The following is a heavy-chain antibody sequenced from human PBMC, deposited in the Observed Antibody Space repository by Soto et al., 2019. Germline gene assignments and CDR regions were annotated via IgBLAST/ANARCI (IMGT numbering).Heavy chain of an antibody. J-gene: IGHJ4*02. CDR3: AIEYSGYALDY. D-gene: IGHD5-12*01. Sequence: SVKVSCKASGGTFSSYAISWVRQAPGQGLEWMGGIIPIFGTANYAQKFQGRVTITADESTSTAYMELSSLRSEDTAVYYCAIEYSGYALDYWGQGTLDTVSS. CDR1: GGTFSSYA. V-gene: IGHV1-69*13. CDR2: IIPIFGTA.